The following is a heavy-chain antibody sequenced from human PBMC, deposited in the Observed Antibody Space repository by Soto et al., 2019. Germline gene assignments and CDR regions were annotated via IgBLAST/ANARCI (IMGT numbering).Heavy chain of an antibody. J-gene: IGHJ6*02. CDR3: AREGGPAAINYYYYYGMDV. D-gene: IGHD2-2*01. CDR2: IWYDGSNK. Sequence: VGSLRLSCAASGFTFSSYGMHWVRQAPGKGLEWVAVIWYDGSNKYYADSVKGRFTISRDNSKNTLYLQMNSLRAEDTAVYYCAREGGPAAINYYYYYGMDVWGQGTTVTVSS. CDR1: GFTFSSYG. V-gene: IGHV3-33*01.